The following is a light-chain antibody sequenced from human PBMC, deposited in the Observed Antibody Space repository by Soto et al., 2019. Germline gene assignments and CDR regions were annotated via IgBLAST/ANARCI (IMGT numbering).Light chain of an antibody. CDR1: QSVSSN. CDR2: GAS. J-gene: IGKJ1*01. V-gene: IGKV3-15*01. CDR3: QQYNNWPRT. Sequence: EIVMTQSPDTLSVSPGERATLSCRASQSVSSNLAWYQQKPGQAPRLLIYGASTRATGIPARFSGSGSGTDFTLTISSLQPEDFAVYYCQQYNNWPRTFGQGTKVDIK.